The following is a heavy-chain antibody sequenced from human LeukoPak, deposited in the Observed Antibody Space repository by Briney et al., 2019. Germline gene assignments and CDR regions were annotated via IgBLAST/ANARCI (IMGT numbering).Heavy chain of an antibody. CDR3: AKKGSGTRAFDS. J-gene: IGHJ3*02. D-gene: IGHD1-1*01. CDR1: GFTFSSFA. CDR2: LSGSGGST. V-gene: IGHV3-23*01. Sequence: GGSLRFSCAASGFTFSSFAMIWVPQAPGKGRVGVSDLSGSGGSTYYADSVKGPFTISRDNAKNSLYLQINGLKAEDTAVYYCAKKGSGTRAFDSWGQGTMVTVSS.